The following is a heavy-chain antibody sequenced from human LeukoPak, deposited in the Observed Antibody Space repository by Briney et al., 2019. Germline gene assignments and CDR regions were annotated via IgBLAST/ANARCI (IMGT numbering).Heavy chain of an antibody. CDR3: ARCLSPTWPPKSTEYGMDV. D-gene: IGHD5/OR15-5a*01. CDR1: GYSFTSYW. Sequence: GESLKISCKGSGYSFTSYWIGWVRQMPGKGLEWMGIIYPGDSDTRYSPSFQGQVTISADKSISTAYLQWSSLKASDTAMYYCARCLSPTWPPKSTEYGMDVWGQGTTVTVSS. V-gene: IGHV5-51*01. J-gene: IGHJ6*02. CDR2: IYPGDSDT.